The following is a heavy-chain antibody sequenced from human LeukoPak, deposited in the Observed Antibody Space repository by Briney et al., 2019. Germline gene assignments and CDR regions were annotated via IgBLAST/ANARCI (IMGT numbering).Heavy chain of an antibody. Sequence: SETLSLTCTVSGGSISSYYWSWIRQPPGKGLEWIGYIYYSGSTNYNPSLKSRVTISVDTSKNQFSLKLSSVTAADTAVYNCARHPYYDSNGSFDYWGQGTLVTVSS. D-gene: IGHD3-22*01. CDR2: IYYSGST. CDR3: ARHPYYDSNGSFDY. J-gene: IGHJ4*02. CDR1: GGSISSYY. V-gene: IGHV4-59*01.